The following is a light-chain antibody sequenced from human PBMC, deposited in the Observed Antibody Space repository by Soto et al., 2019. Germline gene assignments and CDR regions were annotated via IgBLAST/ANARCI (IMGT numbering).Light chain of an antibody. V-gene: IGKV1-9*01. CDR3: QQRSNWPRT. Sequence: IQLTQSPSSLSASVGARVTITCRASQGISSYLAWYQQKPGKAPKLLIYAASTLQSGVPSRFSGSGSGTDLTITISSLEPEDCEVYEGQQRSNWPRTFGQGTKVDIK. CDR1: QGISSY. J-gene: IGKJ1*01. CDR2: AAS.